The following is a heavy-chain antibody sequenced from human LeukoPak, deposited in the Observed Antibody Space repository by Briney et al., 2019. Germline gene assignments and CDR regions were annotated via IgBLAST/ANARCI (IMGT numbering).Heavy chain of an antibody. CDR2: INHSGST. CDR3: ARGDVVTSSPLFDY. CDR1: GGSFSGYY. J-gene: IGHJ4*02. V-gene: IGHV4-34*01. Sequence: SETLSLTCAVYGGSFSGYYWSWIRQPPGKGLEWIGEINHSGSTNYNPSLKSRVTISVDTSKNQFSLKLSSVTAADTAVYYCARGDVVTSSPLFDYWGQGTQVTVSS. D-gene: IGHD4-17*01.